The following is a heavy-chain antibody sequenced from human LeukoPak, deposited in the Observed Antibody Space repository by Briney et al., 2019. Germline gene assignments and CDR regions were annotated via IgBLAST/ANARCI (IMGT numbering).Heavy chain of an antibody. CDR2: ISSNGGST. D-gene: IGHD5-18*01. Sequence: GGSLRLSCAASGFTFSSYAIHWVRQAPGKGLEYVSAISSNGGSTYYANSVKGRFTISRDNSKNTLYLQMGSLRVEDMAVYYCAGWGTALDYWGQGTLVTVSS. J-gene: IGHJ4*02. CDR3: AGWGTALDY. V-gene: IGHV3-64*01. CDR1: GFTFSSYA.